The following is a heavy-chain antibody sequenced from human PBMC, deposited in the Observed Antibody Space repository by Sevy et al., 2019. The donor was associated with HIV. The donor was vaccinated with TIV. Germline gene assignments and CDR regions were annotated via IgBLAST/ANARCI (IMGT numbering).Heavy chain of an antibody. CDR1: GFTFSSYS. J-gene: IGHJ6*02. CDR2: ISSSSSTI. D-gene: IGHD6-6*01. V-gene: IGHV3-48*02. CDR3: AREPTGMIRRIAAPGHYGRDV. Sequence: GGSLRLSCAASGFTFSSYSMNWVRQAPGKGLEWVSYISSSSSTIYYADSVKGRFNISRDNAKNSLYLQMNSLRDEDTAVYYCAREPTGMIRRIAAPGHYGRDVWGQGTTVTVSS.